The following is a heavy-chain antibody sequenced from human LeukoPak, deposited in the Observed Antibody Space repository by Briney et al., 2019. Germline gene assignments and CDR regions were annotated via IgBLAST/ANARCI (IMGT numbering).Heavy chain of an antibody. CDR3: ATNVYSSVWYYFDY. V-gene: IGHV3-15*01. CDR2: IKSKTDGGTT. J-gene: IGHJ4*02. Sequence: PGGSLRLSCAASGFIFTNAWMTWVRQAPGKGLEWVGHIKSKTDGGTTDYAAPVKGRFTISRDDSQNTLYLQMNSLKTEDTAVYYCATNVYSSVWYYFDYWGQGTLVTVSS. D-gene: IGHD6-19*01. CDR1: GFIFTNAW.